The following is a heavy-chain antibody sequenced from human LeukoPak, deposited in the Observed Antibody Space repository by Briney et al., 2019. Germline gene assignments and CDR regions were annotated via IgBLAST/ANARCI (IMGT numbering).Heavy chain of an antibody. CDR1: GFTFSSYW. CDR2: IKQDGSDK. D-gene: IGHD2-15*01. V-gene: IGHV3-7*01. CDR3: AGPWGVPATRWFDP. Sequence: GGSLRLSCAASGFTFSSYWMSWVRQAPGKGLEWVAYIKQDGSDKYYVDSVKGRFTISRANAKNSPYLQMNSLRADDTAVYYCAGPWGVPATRWFDPWGQGTLVTVSS. J-gene: IGHJ5*02.